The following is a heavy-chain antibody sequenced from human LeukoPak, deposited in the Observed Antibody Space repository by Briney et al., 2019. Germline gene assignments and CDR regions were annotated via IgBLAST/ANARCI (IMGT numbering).Heavy chain of an antibody. CDR1: GFTFSNAW. D-gene: IGHD3-10*01. CDR3: TTVSLPMVRGVVMSSGYFDY. Sequence: GGSLRLSCAASGFTFSNAWMSWVRQAPGKGLEWVGRIKSKTDGGTTDYAAPVKGRFTISSDDSKNTLYLQMNSLKTEDTAVYYCTTVSLPMVRGVVMSSGYFDYWGQGTLVTASS. V-gene: IGHV3-15*01. CDR2: IKSKTDGGTT. J-gene: IGHJ4*02.